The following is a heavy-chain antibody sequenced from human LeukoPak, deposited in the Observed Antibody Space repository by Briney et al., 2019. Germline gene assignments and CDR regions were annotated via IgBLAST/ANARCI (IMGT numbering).Heavy chain of an antibody. V-gene: IGHV4-59*01. CDR1: GGSISSYY. D-gene: IGHD2-2*01. CDR3: ARVACSSTSCYAMEVDY. J-gene: IGHJ4*02. Sequence: SETLSLTCTVSGGSISSYYWGWIRQPPGKGLEWIGYIYYSGSTNYNPSLKSRVTISVDTSKNQFSLKLSSVTAADTAVYYCARVACSSTSCYAMEVDYWGQGTLVTVSS. CDR2: IYYSGST.